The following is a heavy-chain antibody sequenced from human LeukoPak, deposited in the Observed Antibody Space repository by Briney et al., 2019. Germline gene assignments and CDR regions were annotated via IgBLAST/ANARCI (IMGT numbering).Heavy chain of an antibody. CDR1: GFSFSSYA. CDR3: ARVLAAAGSP. CDR2: ISDSGGST. Sequence: GGSLRLSCAASGFSFSSYAMSWVRQAPGKGLEWVSIISDSGGSTYYADSVKGRFTISRDNSKNTLNLQMNSLRAEDTAVYYCARVLAAAGSPWGQGTLVTVSS. D-gene: IGHD6-13*01. V-gene: IGHV3-23*01. J-gene: IGHJ5*02.